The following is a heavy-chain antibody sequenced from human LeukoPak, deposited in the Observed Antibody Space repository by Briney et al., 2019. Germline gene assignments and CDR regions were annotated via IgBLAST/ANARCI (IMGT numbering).Heavy chain of an antibody. CDR3: ARDRPWTGYQD. V-gene: IGHV1-2*02. CDR2: INPNSGGT. CDR1: EYTFTEYY. Sequence: ASVKVSCKAAEYTFTEYYMHWVRQAPGQGLEWMGWINPNSGGTNYAQKFQGRVTMTRDTSISTAYMELSRLRSDDTAVYYCARDRPWTGYQDWGQGTLVTVSS. J-gene: IGHJ4*02. D-gene: IGHD3/OR15-3a*01.